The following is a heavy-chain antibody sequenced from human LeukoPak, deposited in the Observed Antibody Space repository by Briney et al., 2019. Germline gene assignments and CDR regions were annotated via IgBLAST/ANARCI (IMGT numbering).Heavy chain of an antibody. CDR2: ISYDGGSE. J-gene: IGHJ4*02. CDR3: AKEKGIAAAGNFDY. CDR1: GFTFSSYS. D-gene: IGHD6-13*01. V-gene: IGHV3-30-3*01. Sequence: PGGSLRLSCAASGFTFSSYSMHWVRQAPGKGLEWVAVISYDGGSEYYADSVRGRFTISRDNSKNTLYLQMNSLRAEDTAVYYCAKEKGIAAAGNFDYWGQGTLVTVSS.